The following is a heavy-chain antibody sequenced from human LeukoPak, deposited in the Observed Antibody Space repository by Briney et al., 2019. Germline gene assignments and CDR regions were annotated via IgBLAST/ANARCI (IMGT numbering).Heavy chain of an antibody. J-gene: IGHJ4*02. CDR3: ARHVGVSPLDY. V-gene: IGHV3-23*01. CDR1: GFTFSIYS. Sequence: TGGSLRLSCAASGFTFSIYSMHWVRQAPGKGLEWVSEIRDTPGDTHYADSVKGRFAISRDNSKNTLYLQMNSLRAEDTAVYYCARHVGVSPLDYWGQGTPVTVSS. D-gene: IGHD3-10*01. CDR2: IRDTPGDT.